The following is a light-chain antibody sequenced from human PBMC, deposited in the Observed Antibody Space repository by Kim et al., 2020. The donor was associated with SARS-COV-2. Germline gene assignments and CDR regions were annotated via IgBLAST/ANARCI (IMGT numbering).Light chain of an antibody. CDR3: QQYDNALT. J-gene: IGKJ4*01. V-gene: IGKV1-33*01. CDR1: QDISNY. Sequence: AASVGDRVTITCQASQDISNYLNWYQQKPGKAPKLLIYEASNLETGVPSRFSGSGSGTDFTFTISSLQPEDIATYYCQQYDNALTFGGGTKVDIK. CDR2: EAS.